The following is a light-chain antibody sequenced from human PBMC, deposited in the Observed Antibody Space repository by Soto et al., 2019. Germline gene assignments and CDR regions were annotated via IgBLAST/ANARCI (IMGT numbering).Light chain of an antibody. V-gene: IGKV1-8*01. CDR3: QQYYSYPLLT. J-gene: IGKJ4*01. CDR2: AAS. CDR1: QGFSSY. Sequence: AIRMTQSPSSLSASTGDRVTITCRASQGFSSYLAWYQQKPGKAPKLLIYAASTLQSGVPSRFSGSGSGTDFTLTISCLQSEDFATYYCQQYYSYPLLTFGGGTKVEIK.